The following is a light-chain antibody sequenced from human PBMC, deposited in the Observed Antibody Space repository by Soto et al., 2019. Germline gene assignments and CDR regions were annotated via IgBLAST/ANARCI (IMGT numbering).Light chain of an antibody. CDR3: QQYGDSPLP. CDR1: QSVSSGTY. V-gene: IGKV3-20*01. Sequence: EVVLTQSPGTLSLSPGERATLSCRASQSVSSGTYLAWYQQKPGQAPTLLIYGASTRAAGIPDRFSGSGSGTDFPHTTTRRAPEDFAVYDCQQYGDSPLPFGGGTGVE. CDR2: GAS. J-gene: IGKJ4*01.